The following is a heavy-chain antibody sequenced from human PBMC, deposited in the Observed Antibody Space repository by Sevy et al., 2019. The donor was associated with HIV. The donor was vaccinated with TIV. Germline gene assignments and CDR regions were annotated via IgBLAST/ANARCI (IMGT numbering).Heavy chain of an antibody. CDR3: ARDPGRDPAAGT. CDR1: GGSVSSGSYY. D-gene: IGHD6-13*01. CDR2: IYYSGST. J-gene: IGHJ4*02. Sequence: SETLSLTCTVSGGSVSSGSYYWSWIRQPPGKGLEWIGYIYYSGSTNYNPSLKSRLTISVDTSKNQFSLKLSSVTAADTAVYYCARDPGRDPAAGTWGQGTLVTVSS. V-gene: IGHV4-61*01.